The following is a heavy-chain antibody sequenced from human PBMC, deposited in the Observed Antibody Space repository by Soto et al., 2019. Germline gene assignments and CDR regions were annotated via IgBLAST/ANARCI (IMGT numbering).Heavy chain of an antibody. CDR1: GYTFTSYA. V-gene: IGHV1-3*01. CDR2: INAGNGNT. Sequence: ASVKVSCKASGYTFTSYAMHWVRQAPGQRLEWMGWINAGNGNTKYSQKFQGRVTITRDTSASTAYMELSSLRSEDTAVYYCARGYCSSTSCQNGRYYYYYMDVWGKGTTVTVSS. J-gene: IGHJ6*03. D-gene: IGHD2-2*01. CDR3: ARGYCSSTSCQNGRYYYYYMDV.